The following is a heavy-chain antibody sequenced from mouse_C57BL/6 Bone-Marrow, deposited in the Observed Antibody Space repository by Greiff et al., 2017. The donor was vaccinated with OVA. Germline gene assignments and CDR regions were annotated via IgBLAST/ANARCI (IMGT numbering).Heavy chain of an antibody. V-gene: IGHV5-17*01. J-gene: IGHJ1*03. CDR3: ADGTVFYWDFDV. CDR1: GFTFSDYG. Sequence: EVKLMESGGGLVKPGGSLKLSCAASGFTFSDYGMHWVRQAPEKGLEWVAYISSGSGTIYYADTVKGRFTISRDNAKNTLFLQMTSLRSEDTAMYDCADGTVFYWDFDVWGTGTTVTVSS. CDR2: ISSGSGTI. D-gene: IGHD4-1*01.